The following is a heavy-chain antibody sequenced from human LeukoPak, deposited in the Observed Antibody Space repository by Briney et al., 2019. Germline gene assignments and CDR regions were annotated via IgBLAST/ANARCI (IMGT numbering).Heavy chain of an antibody. CDR3: ARARPGEYYDSSGHFDY. Sequence: SETLSLTCTVSGGSISSSSYSWSWIRQPPGKGLEWIGYIYHSGSTYYNPSLKSRVTISVDRSKNQFSLKLSSVTAADTAVYYCARARPGEYYDSSGHFDYWGQGTLVTVSS. V-gene: IGHV4-30-2*01. D-gene: IGHD3-22*01. CDR1: GGSISSSSYS. CDR2: IYHSGST. J-gene: IGHJ4*02.